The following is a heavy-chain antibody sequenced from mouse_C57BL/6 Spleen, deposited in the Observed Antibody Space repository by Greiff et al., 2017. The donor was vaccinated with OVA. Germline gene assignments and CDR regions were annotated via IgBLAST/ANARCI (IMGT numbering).Heavy chain of an antibody. CDR2: IDPETGGT. Sequence: VQLQQSGAELVRPGASVTLSCKASGYTFTDYEMHWVKQTPVHGLEWIGAIDPETGGTAYNQKFKGKAILTADKSSSTAYMELRSLTSEDSAVYYCTRYGSSPDYWGQGTTLTVSS. CDR3: TRYGSSPDY. CDR1: GYTFTDYE. J-gene: IGHJ2*01. D-gene: IGHD1-1*01. V-gene: IGHV1-15*01.